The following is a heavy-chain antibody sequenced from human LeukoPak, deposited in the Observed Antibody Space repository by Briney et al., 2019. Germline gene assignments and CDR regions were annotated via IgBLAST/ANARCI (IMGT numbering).Heavy chain of an antibody. J-gene: IGHJ4*02. V-gene: IGHV3-33*05. CDR1: GFTFSTYG. D-gene: IGHD7-27*01. CDR3: ARDSITGDNSLDF. CDR2: IVGDGSKA. Sequence: GRSLRLSCAASGFTFSTYGMQWVRQAPGKGLEWVAVIVGDGSKAHCADSVRGRFTVSRDNSKNTLYLQMNSLRAEDTAVYYCARDSITGDNSLDFSGRGTLVTVSS.